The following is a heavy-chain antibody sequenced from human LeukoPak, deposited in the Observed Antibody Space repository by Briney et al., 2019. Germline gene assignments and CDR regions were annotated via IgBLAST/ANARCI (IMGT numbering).Heavy chain of an antibody. D-gene: IGHD5-18*01. CDR3: ARSTDTAGDY. J-gene: IGHJ4*02. Sequence: SVKVSCKASGYTFTSYYMHWVRQAPGQGLEWMGGIIPIFGTANYAQKFQGRVTITTDESTSTAYMELSSLRSEDTAVYYCARSTDTAGDYWGQGTLVTVSS. CDR1: GYTFTSYY. CDR2: IIPIFGTA. V-gene: IGHV1-69*05.